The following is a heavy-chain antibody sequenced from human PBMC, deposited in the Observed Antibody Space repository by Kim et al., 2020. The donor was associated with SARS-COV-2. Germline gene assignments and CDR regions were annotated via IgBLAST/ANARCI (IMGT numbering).Heavy chain of an antibody. V-gene: IGHV3-21*01. J-gene: IGHJ5*02. D-gene: IGHD3-10*01. CDR3: ARAWPWFGDSYNWFDP. CDR1: GFTFSSYS. CDR2: ISSSSSYI. Sequence: GGSLRLSCAASGFTFSSYSMNWVRQAPGKGLEWVSSISSSSSYIYYADSVKGRFTISRDNAKNSLYLQMNSLRAEDTAVYYCARAWPWFGDSYNWFDPWGQGTLVTVSS.